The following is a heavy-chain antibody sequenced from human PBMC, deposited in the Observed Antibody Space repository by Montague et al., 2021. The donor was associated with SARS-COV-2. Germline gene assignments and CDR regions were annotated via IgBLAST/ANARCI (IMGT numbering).Heavy chain of an antibody. CDR1: GGSISSSSYY. J-gene: IGHJ4*02. Sequence: SETLSLTCTVSGGSISSSSYYWGWIRQPPGKGLEWIGSIYYSGSTYYNPSLKSRVTISVDTSKNQFSPKLSSVTAADTAVYYCARHMGQVYGGNTNVPTFGYWGQGTLVTVSS. CDR2: IYYSGST. CDR3: ARHMGQVYGGNTNVPTFGY. V-gene: IGHV4-39*01. D-gene: IGHD4-23*01.